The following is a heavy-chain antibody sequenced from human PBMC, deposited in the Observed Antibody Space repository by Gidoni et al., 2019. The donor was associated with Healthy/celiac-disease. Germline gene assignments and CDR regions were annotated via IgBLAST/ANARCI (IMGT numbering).Heavy chain of an antibody. Sequence: QVQLQESGPGLVKPSGTLSPTGAGSGGSISSSNWWSWVRQPPGKGLEWIGEIYHSGSTNYNPSLKRRVTISVDTSKNQFSLKLSSVTAADTAVYYCARVVRGVIINWGQGTLVTVSS. CDR2: IYHSGST. CDR1: GGSISSSNW. V-gene: IGHV4-4*02. D-gene: IGHD3-10*01. CDR3: ARVVRGVIIN. J-gene: IGHJ4*02.